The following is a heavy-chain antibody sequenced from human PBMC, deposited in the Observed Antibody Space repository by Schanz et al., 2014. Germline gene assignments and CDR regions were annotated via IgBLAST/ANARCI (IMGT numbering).Heavy chain of an antibody. V-gene: IGHV1-18*04. J-gene: IGHJ4*02. Sequence: QVQLVQSGAEVKKPGASVKVSCKASGYTFVSYSMHWVRQAPGQGLEWLGWISGSNGNTNYTQKFQGRVTMTTDTSTSTSYMELTSLRFDDTAVYYCARDFSAYVGNYFDYWGQGTLVTVSS. CDR3: ARDFSAYVGNYFDY. D-gene: IGHD5-12*01. CDR1: GYTFVSYS. CDR2: ISGSNGNT.